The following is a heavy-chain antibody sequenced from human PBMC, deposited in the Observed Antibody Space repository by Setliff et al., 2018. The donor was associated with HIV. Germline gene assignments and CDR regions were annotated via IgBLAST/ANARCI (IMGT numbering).Heavy chain of an antibody. J-gene: IGHJ4*02. CDR2: IIHTGST. D-gene: IGHD1-26*01. V-gene: IGHV4-34*01. Sequence: SETLSLTCAVHGGSLTGYYWSWIRLPPGKGLEWIGEIIHTGSTNYSPSLKSRVTMSVDTPKNQFSLKVNSVTAADTAVYYCARGDWDNRDLDYWGQGILVTVSS. CDR3: ARGDWDNRDLDY. CDR1: GGSLTGYY.